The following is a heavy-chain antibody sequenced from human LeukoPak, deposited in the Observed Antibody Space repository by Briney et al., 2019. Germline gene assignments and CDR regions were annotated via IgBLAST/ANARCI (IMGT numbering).Heavy chain of an antibody. CDR2: ISARSGGA. Sequence: GGSLRLSCAASGFTFSNCAMSWVRQAPGKGLEWVSTISARSGGAYYTDSVGGRFTISRDKSKNTLYLQMNSLRAEDTAIYYCAKVNNYFYNGMDVWGQGTTVTVSS. CDR1: GFTFSNCA. CDR3: AKVNNYFYNGMDV. V-gene: IGHV3-23*01. J-gene: IGHJ6*02.